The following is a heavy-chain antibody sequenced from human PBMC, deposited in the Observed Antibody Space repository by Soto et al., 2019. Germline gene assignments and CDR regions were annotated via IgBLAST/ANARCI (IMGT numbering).Heavy chain of an antibody. CDR2: IYYSGST. J-gene: IGHJ6*02. Sequence: SETLSLTCTVSGGSISSSSYYWGWIRQPPGKGLEWIGSIYYSGSTYYNPSPKSRVTISVDTSKNQFSLKLSSVTAADTAVYYCATVYDAYYYGMDVWGQGTTVTVSS. D-gene: IGHD3-22*01. V-gene: IGHV4-39*01. CDR3: ATVYDAYYYGMDV. CDR1: GGSISSSSYY.